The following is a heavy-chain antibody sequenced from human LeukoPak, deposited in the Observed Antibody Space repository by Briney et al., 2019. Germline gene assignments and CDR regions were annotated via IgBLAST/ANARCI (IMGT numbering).Heavy chain of an antibody. CDR1: GYSFTSYW. Sequence: GGSLQISCQGSGYSFTSYWIGWGRRMPGKGVGGRGIIYPGDSDTRYSPSFQGQVTISADKSISTAYLQWSSLKASDTAMYYCARPGAGSRDGYNLVRYWGQGTLVTVSS. J-gene: IGHJ4*02. CDR3: ARPGAGSRDGYNLVRY. CDR2: IYPGDSDT. V-gene: IGHV5-51*01. D-gene: IGHD5-24*01.